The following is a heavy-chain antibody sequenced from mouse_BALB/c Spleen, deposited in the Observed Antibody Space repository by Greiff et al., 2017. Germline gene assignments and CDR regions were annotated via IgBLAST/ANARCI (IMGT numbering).Heavy chain of an antibody. J-gene: IGHJ4*01. Sequence: EVKVVESGGGLVKPGGSLKLSCAASGFTFSSFGMHWVRQAPEKGLEWVAYISSGSSTIYYADTVKGRFTISRDNPKNTLFLQMTSLRSEDTAMYYCARSDFYYYGSSPMDYWGQGTLVTVSS. CDR2: ISSGSSTI. V-gene: IGHV5-17*02. D-gene: IGHD1-1*01. CDR1: GFTFSSFG. CDR3: ARSDFYYYGSSPMDY.